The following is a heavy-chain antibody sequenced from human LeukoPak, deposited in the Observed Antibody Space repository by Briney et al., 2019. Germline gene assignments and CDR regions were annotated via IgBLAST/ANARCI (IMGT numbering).Heavy chain of an antibody. CDR1: GFTFSDYY. D-gene: IGHD4-11*01. CDR3: ARSGSSYYSPNFDS. J-gene: IGHJ4*02. Sequence: KTGGSLRLSCAASGFTFSDYYMSWIRQAPGKGLEWVSFISGSGTTTYYVDSVKGRFTLSRDNAKNSLFLQMNSLRAEDSAVYYCARSGSSYYSPNFDSWGQGTLVTVSS. CDR2: ISGSGTTT. V-gene: IGHV3-11*01.